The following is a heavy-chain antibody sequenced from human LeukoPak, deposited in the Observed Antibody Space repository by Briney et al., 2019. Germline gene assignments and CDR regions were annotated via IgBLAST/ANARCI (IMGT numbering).Heavy chain of an antibody. CDR3: ANRMTF. D-gene: IGHD2/OR15-2a*01. V-gene: IGHV3-53*04. CDR1: GVTISYDY. Sequence: GGSLRLSCEASGVTISYDYMSWVRQAPGKGLEWVSVIYSNGNTYYADSVKGRFTISRHNSKNTLFLQMASLRTEDTAIYFCANRMTFGGQGTLVTVSS. CDR2: IYSNGNT. J-gene: IGHJ4*02.